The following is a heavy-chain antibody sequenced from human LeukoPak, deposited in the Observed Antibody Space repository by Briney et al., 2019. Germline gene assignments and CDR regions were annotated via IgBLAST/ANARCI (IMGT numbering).Heavy chain of an antibody. D-gene: IGHD6-19*01. V-gene: IGHV3-53*01. J-gene: IGHJ4*02. CDR3: ARGLRYSSGSYYFDY. Sequence: GGSLRLSCAVSGFTVSGNYMSWVRQAPGKGLQCVSVIYSGGSTYYADSVEGRFTISRHNSENTLYLQMNSLRAEDTAVYYCARGLRYSSGSYYFDYWGQGTLVTVSS. CDR2: IYSGGST. CDR1: GFTVSGNY.